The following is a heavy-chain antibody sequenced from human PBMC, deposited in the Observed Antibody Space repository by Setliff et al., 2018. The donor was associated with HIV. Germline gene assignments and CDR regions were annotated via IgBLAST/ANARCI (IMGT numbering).Heavy chain of an antibody. Sequence: HPGGSLRLSCAASGFTFDDYAMHWVRQAPGKGLEWVSGISWNSGSIGYPDSVKGRFTISRDNAKNSLYLQMNSLRAEDTALYYCAKDGNRRSPTGVFYYGMDVWGQGTTVTAP. V-gene: IGHV3-9*01. J-gene: IGHJ6*02. CDR3: AKDGNRRSPTGVFYYGMDV. CDR1: GFTFDDYA. CDR2: ISWNSGSI. D-gene: IGHD1-1*01.